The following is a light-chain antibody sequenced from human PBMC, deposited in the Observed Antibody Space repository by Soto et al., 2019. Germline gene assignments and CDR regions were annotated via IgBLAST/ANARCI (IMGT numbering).Light chain of an antibody. CDR1: QNIGSN. Sequence: EIVMAQSPATLSVSPGETAILSCRASQNIGSNLAWYQQRPGQAPRRLIYGASSRVTGIPDRFSGSGSGTDFTLNISRLEPEDFGVYYCQQSDYAPGTFGQGTKVDI. J-gene: IGKJ1*01. CDR2: GAS. V-gene: IGKV3-15*01. CDR3: QQSDYAPGT.